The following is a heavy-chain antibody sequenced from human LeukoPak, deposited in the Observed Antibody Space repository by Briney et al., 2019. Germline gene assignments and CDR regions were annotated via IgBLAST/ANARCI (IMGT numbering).Heavy chain of an antibody. CDR3: ARGEVVPTYYFDY. CDR2: IYYSGST. D-gene: IGHD2-15*01. V-gene: IGHV4-30-4*01. Sequence: SQTLSLTCTVSGGSISRGDYYGSWIRQPPGKGLGWIGYIYYSGSTYYNPSLMSRVTMSVDTSKNQFSLKLGSVTAADTAVYYCARGEVVPTYYFDYWGQGTLVTVSS. CDR1: GGSISRGDYY. J-gene: IGHJ4*02.